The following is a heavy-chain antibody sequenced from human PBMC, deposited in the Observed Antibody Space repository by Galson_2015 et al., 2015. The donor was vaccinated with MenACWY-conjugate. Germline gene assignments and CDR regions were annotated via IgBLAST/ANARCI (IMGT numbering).Heavy chain of an antibody. V-gene: IGHV3-30*02. CDR1: GFTFSIYG. CDR3: ARAQGIAVSGYFDY. D-gene: IGHD6-19*01. J-gene: IGHJ4*02. Sequence: SGFTFSIYGMHWVRQAPGKGLEWLAFIRHGGNNYYYADSVKGRFTISRDNSKNTLYLQINSLRPEDTAVYYCARAQGIAVSGYFDYWGRGTLVSVSS. CDR2: IRHGGNNY.